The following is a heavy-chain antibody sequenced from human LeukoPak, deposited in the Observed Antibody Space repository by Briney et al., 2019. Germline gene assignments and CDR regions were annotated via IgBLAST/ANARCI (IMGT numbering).Heavy chain of an antibody. CDR2: INPNSGGT. Sequence: ASVKVSCKXSGYTFTRCYMHWVRQAPGQGLESIGRINPNSGGTNYPQKFQGRVTMTRDTSISTAYMELSRLRSDATAVYYCAKNTLYYDSSGYYDYWGQGTLVTVSS. CDR1: GYTFTRCY. V-gene: IGHV1-2*06. J-gene: IGHJ4*02. D-gene: IGHD3-22*01. CDR3: AKNTLYYDSSGYYDY.